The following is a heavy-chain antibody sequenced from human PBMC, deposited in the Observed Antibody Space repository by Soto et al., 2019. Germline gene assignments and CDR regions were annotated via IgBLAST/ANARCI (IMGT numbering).Heavy chain of an antibody. J-gene: IGHJ4*02. V-gene: IGHV4-61*01. D-gene: IGHD2-8*01. Sequence: QVQLQESGPGLVKTSETLSLTCTVSGGSVSSGPYHWNWVRQPSGKGLEWIGHISYRGIATYNPSLRGRVIMATDTSMNQCSLRLTYVTAADTAVYYCMRSHGAYWGQGALVTVSP. CDR3: MRSHGAY. CDR2: ISYRGIA. CDR1: GGSVSSGPYH.